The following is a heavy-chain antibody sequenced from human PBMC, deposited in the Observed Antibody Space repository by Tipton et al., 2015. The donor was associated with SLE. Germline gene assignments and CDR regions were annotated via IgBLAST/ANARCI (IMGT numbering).Heavy chain of an antibody. D-gene: IGHD6-13*01. CDR1: GFTVSSNY. J-gene: IGHJ4*02. CDR3: ARDGSSSWYPFDY. CDR2: IYSGGST. Sequence: SLRLSCAASGFTVSSNYMSWVRQAPGKGLEWVSVIYSGGSTYYADSVKGRFTISRDNSKNTLYLQMNSLRAEDTAVYYCARDGSSSWYPFDYWGQGTLVTVSS. V-gene: IGHV3-66*02.